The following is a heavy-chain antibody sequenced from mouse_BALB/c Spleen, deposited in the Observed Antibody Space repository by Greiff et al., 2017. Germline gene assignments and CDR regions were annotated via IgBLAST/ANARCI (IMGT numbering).Heavy chain of an antibody. V-gene: IGHV14-3*02. D-gene: IGHD1-1*01. CDR1: GFNIKDTY. CDR2: IDPANGNT. CDR3: AGGALFTTVDFDV. J-gene: IGHJ1*01. Sequence: VQLKESGAELVKPGASVKLSCTASGFNIKDTYMHWVKQRPEQGLEWIGRIDPANGNTKYDPKFQGKATITADTSSNTAYLQLSSLTSEDTAVYYCAGGALFTTVDFDVWGAGTTVTVSS.